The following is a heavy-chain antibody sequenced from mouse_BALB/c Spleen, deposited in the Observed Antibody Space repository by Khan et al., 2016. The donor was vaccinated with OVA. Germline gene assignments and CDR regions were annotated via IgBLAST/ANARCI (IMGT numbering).Heavy chain of an antibody. CDR2: INPSNGGT. CDR3: TRSAYGTFGY. CDR1: GYTFTSYY. D-gene: IGHD1-1*02. V-gene: IGHV1S81*02. Sequence: QVQLKESGAELVKPGASVRLSCKASGYTFTSYYLYWVKQRPGQGLEWIGDINPSNGGTNFNEKFKTKATLTVDKSSSTAYMELSSLTSEDSAVYYCTRSAYGTFGYRGQASRVT. J-gene: IGHJ3*01.